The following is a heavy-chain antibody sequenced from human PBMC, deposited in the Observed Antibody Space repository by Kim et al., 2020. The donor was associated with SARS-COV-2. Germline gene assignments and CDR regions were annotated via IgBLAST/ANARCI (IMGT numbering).Heavy chain of an antibody. Sequence: GGSLRLSCTASGFTFGDYAMSWFRQAPGKGLEWVGFIRSKAYGGTTEYAASVKGRFTISRDDSKSIAYLQMNSLKTEDTAVYYCTRDWGIQLWFRDPLNDYWGQGTLVTVSS. D-gene: IGHD5-18*01. J-gene: IGHJ4*02. CDR3: TRDWGIQLWFRDPLNDY. V-gene: IGHV3-49*03. CDR1: GFTFGDYA. CDR2: IRSKAYGGTT.